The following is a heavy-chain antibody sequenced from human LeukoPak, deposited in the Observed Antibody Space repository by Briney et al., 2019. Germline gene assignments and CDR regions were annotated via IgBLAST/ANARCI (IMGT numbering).Heavy chain of an antibody. Sequence: GASVKVSCKASGYTFTGYYMHWVRQAPGQGLEWMGWINPNSGGTNYAQKFQGRVTMTRDTSISTAYMELSRLRSDDTAVYYCARSIRFGELYLYYYYMDVWGKGTTVTVSS. D-gene: IGHD3-10*01. CDR3: ARSIRFGELYLYYYYMDV. CDR2: INPNSGGT. J-gene: IGHJ6*03. CDR1: GYTFTGYY. V-gene: IGHV1-2*02.